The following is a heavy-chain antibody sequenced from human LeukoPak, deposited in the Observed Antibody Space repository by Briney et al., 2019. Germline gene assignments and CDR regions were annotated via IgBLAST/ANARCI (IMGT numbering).Heavy chain of an antibody. Sequence: SETLSLTCTVSVGSISSYYWSWIRQPPGKGLEWIGYIYYSGSTNYNPSLRSRVTISVDTSKNQFSLKLSSVTAADTAVYYCARGGTIFGVVIRYFDYWGQGTLVTVSS. D-gene: IGHD3-3*01. V-gene: IGHV4-59*01. CDR3: ARGGTIFGVVIRYFDY. CDR2: IYYSGST. J-gene: IGHJ4*02. CDR1: VGSISSYY.